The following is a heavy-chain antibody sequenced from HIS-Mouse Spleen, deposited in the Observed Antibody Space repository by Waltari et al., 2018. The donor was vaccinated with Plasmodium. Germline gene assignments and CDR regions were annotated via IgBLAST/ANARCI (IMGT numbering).Heavy chain of an antibody. Sequence: PGKGLEWVAVLAYEGSNKYYADSVKGRFTISRDNSKNTLYLQMNSLRAEDTAVYYCAKDRRSSSWYVDYWGQGTLVTVSS. V-gene: IGHV3-30*18. CDR2: LAYEGSNK. CDR3: AKDRRSSSWYVDY. D-gene: IGHD6-13*01. J-gene: IGHJ4*02.